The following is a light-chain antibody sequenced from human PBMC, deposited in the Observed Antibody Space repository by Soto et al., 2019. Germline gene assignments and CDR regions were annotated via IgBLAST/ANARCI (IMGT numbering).Light chain of an antibody. CDR3: QQYASPPNT. CDR1: QSSSSS. V-gene: IGKV3-20*01. J-gene: IGKJ3*01. CDR2: DAS. Sequence: EIVLTQSPGTLSLSPGDRATLSCRASQSSSSSLAWYQQKPGQAPRLLIFDASSRTAGIPDRFSGSGSGTDFILTISRLEPGDFAVYYCQQYASPPNTFGPGTKVDIK.